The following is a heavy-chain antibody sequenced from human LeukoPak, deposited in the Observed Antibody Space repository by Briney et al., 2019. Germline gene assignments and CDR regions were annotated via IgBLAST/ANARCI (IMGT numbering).Heavy chain of an antibody. CDR1: GGSISSYY. CDR3: ARGDYVWGKHNWFDP. Sequence: ASETLSLTCTVSGGSISSYYWSWIRQPPGKGLEWIGYIYYSGSTNYNPSLKSRVTISVDTSKNQFSLKLSSVTAADTAVYYCARGDYVWGKHNWFDPWGQGTLVTVSS. D-gene: IGHD3-16*01. J-gene: IGHJ5*02. V-gene: IGHV4-59*01. CDR2: IYYSGST.